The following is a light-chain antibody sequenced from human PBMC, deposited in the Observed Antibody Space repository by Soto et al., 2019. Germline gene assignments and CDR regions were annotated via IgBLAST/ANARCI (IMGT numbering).Light chain of an antibody. Sequence: QSALTQPRSVSGSPGQSVTISCTGTSSDVGNYNYVSWYQQYPGKAPKLMIYEVSKLPSGVPDRFSGSKSGNTASLTISGLQTEDEADYYCCSYAGSFTWLFGGGTKVTVL. CDR3: CSYAGSFTWL. CDR1: SSDVGNYNY. J-gene: IGLJ3*02. CDR2: EVS. V-gene: IGLV2-11*01.